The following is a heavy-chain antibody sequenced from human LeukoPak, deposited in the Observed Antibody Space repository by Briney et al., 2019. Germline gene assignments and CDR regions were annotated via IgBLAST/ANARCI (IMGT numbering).Heavy chain of an antibody. V-gene: IGHV3-7*03. J-gene: IGHJ4*02. CDR3: ARGDFDC. CDR1: GFTFSNYW. CDR2: IKQDGSEK. Sequence: QPGGSLRLSCAASGFTFSNYWMSWVRQAPGKGLEWVANIKQDGSEKYYVDSVKGRFTISRDNAKNSLYLQMNNLRAEDTAVYYCARGDFDCWGQGTLVTVSS.